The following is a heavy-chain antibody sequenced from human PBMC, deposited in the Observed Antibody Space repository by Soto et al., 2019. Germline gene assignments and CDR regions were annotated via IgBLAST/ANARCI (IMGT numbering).Heavy chain of an antibody. CDR1: GGTFSSYA. Sequence: QVQLVQSGAEVKKPGSSVKVSCQASGGTFSSYAINWVRQAPGQGLEWMGGIIPIFNTANYAQRFQGRVTITADESTSTAYMELSSLRSEDSAVYFCARVDRHGDYGAFEIWGQGTMVTVSS. V-gene: IGHV1-69*01. D-gene: IGHD4-17*01. CDR3: ARVDRHGDYGAFEI. CDR2: IIPIFNTA. J-gene: IGHJ3*02.